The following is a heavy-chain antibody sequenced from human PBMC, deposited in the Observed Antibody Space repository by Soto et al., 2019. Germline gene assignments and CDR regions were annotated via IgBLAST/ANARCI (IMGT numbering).Heavy chain of an antibody. D-gene: IGHD1-26*01. CDR2: ISGSGGST. Sequence: GGSLRLSCAASGFTFSSYAMSWVRQAPGKGLEWVSAISGSGGSTYYADSVKGRFTISRDNSKNTLYLQMNSLRAEDTAVYYCAKVVWRWELLEKDDYWGQGTLVTVSS. CDR1: GFTFSSYA. J-gene: IGHJ4*02. V-gene: IGHV3-23*01. CDR3: AKVVWRWELLEKDDY.